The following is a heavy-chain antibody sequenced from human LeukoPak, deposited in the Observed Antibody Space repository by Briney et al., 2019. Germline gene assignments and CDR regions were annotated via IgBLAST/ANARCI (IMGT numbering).Heavy chain of an antibody. CDR3: ARGYDFWSGYYPLSCMDV. D-gene: IGHD3-3*01. J-gene: IGHJ6*03. CDR2: INHSGST. CDR1: GGSFSGYY. Sequence: SETLSLTCAVYGGSFSGYYWSWIRQPPGKGLEWIGEINHSGSTNYNPSLKSRVTISVDTSKNQFSLRLSSVTAADTAVYYCARGYDFWSGYYPLSCMDVWGKGTTVTVSS. V-gene: IGHV4-34*01.